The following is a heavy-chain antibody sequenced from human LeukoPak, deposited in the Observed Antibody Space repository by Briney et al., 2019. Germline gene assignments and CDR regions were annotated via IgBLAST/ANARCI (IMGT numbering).Heavy chain of an antibody. CDR3: AKDWHYYDSSGPVDY. CDR1: GFTFSSYG. CDR2: IGGTGYST. V-gene: IGHV3-23*01. Sequence: PGGSLRLSCAASGFTFSSYGMSWVRQAPGKGLEWVSAIGGTGYSTYYADSVKGRFSISRDNSKNTLYLHMDSLRAEDTAVYYCAKDWHYYDSSGPVDYWGQGTLVTVSS. D-gene: IGHD3-22*01. J-gene: IGHJ4*02.